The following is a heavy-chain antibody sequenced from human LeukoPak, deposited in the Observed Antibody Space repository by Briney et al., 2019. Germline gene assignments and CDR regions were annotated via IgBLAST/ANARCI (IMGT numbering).Heavy chain of an antibody. V-gene: IGHV3-23*01. D-gene: IGHD2-2*01. CDR1: GFTFSSYA. Sequence: PGGSLRLSCAASGFTFSSYAMSWVRQAPGKGLEWVSAISGSGGSTYYADSVKGRFTISRDNSKNTLYLQMNSLRAEDTAVYYCAKEGCSSTSCYEGVAFDYWGQGTLVTVSS. CDR3: AKEGCSSTSCYEGVAFDY. J-gene: IGHJ4*02. CDR2: ISGSGGST.